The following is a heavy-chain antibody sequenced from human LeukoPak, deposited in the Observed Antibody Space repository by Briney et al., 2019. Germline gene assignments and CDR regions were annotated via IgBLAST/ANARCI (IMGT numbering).Heavy chain of an antibody. CDR1: GNSISSGDNY. V-gene: IGHV4-61*08. D-gene: IGHD3-9*01. Sequence: SQTLSLTCTVSGNSISSGDNYWSWIRQPPGKGLEWIGYIYYSGSTNYNPSLKSRVTISVDTSKNQFSLKLSSVTAADTAVYYCARGKPPGYFDWSQLDYWGQGTLVTVSS. CDR2: IYYSGST. J-gene: IGHJ4*02. CDR3: ARGKPPGYFDWSQLDY.